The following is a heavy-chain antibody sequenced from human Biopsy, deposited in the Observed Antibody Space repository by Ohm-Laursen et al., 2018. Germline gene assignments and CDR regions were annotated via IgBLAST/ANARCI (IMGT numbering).Heavy chain of an antibody. CDR3: AAYYYDSSGYFYAFHY. CDR2: VSYSGNT. V-gene: IGHV4-59*08. D-gene: IGHD3-22*01. Sequence: SQTLSLTCTLSGDSITRSYWSWIRQPLGKGLEWIGYVSYSGNTKYNPSLKSRVIISADTSKNQFSLKLSSVTAADTAMYYCAAYYYDSSGYFYAFHYWGQGTLVTVSS. CDR1: GDSITRSY. J-gene: IGHJ4*02.